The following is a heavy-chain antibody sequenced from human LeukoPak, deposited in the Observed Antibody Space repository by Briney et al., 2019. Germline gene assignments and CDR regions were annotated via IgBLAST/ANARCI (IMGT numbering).Heavy chain of an antibody. V-gene: IGHV4-31*03. CDR3: TSDQSGSYQFDY. Sequence: SETLSLTCTVSVGSISSDGYYWSWIRQHPRKGLEWLGYIYSSGITYYNPSLKSRVTISRDTSKNQFSLRLSSVTAADTAVYYCTSDQSGSYQFDYWGQGTLVTVSS. J-gene: IGHJ4*02. CDR1: VGSISSDGYY. CDR2: IYSSGIT. D-gene: IGHD1-26*01.